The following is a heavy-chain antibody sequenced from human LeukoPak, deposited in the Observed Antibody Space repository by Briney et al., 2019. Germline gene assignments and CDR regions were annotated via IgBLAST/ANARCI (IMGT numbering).Heavy chain of an antibody. D-gene: IGHD2-15*01. Sequence: GASVKVSCKASGYTFTKYYMFWVRQAPRQGLEWMGRINPSSGGTDYAQKFQGRVTMTRDTSISTAYMELSRLRSDDTAMYYCARGYCSGGSCYSVENWFDPWGQGTLVTVSS. J-gene: IGHJ5*02. CDR1: GYTFTKYY. V-gene: IGHV1-2*06. CDR3: ARGYCSGGSCYSVENWFDP. CDR2: INPSSGGT.